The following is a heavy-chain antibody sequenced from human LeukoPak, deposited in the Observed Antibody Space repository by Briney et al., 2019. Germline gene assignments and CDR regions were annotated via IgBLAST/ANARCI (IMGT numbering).Heavy chain of an antibody. Sequence: GGSLRLSCAASGFTFTTYSMHRVRQAPGKGLEWVAVISSDGRNIYYADSVKGRFTISRDNSKNTVYLQMNSLRAEDMAVYYCARDRIMPSAGEPFGCWGQGTLVTVSS. CDR1: GFTFTTYS. J-gene: IGHJ4*02. V-gene: IGHV3-30-3*01. CDR2: ISSDGRNI. D-gene: IGHD3-16*01. CDR3: ARDRIMPSAGEPFGC.